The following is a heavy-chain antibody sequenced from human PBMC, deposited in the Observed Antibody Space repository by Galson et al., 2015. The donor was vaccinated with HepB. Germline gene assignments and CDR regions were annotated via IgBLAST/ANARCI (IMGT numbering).Heavy chain of an antibody. CDR2: IIPIFGTA. D-gene: IGHD6-6*01. CDR1: GGTFSSYA. Sequence: SVKVSCKASGGTFSSYAISWVRQAPGQGLEWMGGIIPIFGTANYAQKFQGRVTITADESTSTAYMELSSLRSEDTAVYYCARDGYLGRPQYSSSSTPYRMDVWGQGTTVTVSS. J-gene: IGHJ6*02. CDR3: ARDGYLGRPQYSSSSTPYRMDV. V-gene: IGHV1-69*13.